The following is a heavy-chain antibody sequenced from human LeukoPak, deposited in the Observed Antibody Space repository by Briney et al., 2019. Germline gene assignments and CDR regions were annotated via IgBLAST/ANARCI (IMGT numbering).Heavy chain of an antibody. Sequence: QSGGSLSLPCTASGFPFGHYAMSCIRQAPGKGLEWVGFIRSKAYGETADYAASVKGRFTISRDDSKAIAYLQMNSLKPEDTAVYHCTRDREAYNLYDYWGQGTLVTVSS. CDR3: TRDREAYNLYDY. J-gene: IGHJ4*02. CDR2: IRSKAYGETA. V-gene: IGHV3-49*03. D-gene: IGHD1-1*01. CDR1: GFPFGHYA.